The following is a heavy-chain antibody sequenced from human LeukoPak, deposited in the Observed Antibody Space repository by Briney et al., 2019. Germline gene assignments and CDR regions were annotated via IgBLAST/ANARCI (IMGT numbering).Heavy chain of an antibody. CDR2: IYPGDSDT. J-gene: IGHJ3*02. V-gene: IGHV5-51*01. CDR3: ARHEYSSSHDAFDI. Sequence: KSGESLKISCKGSGYSFTSYWIGWVRQMPGKGLEWMGIIYPGDSDTRYSPSFQGQVTISADKSISTAYLQWSSLKASGTAMYYCARHEYSSSHDAFDIWGQGTMVTVSS. CDR1: GYSFTSYW. D-gene: IGHD6-13*01.